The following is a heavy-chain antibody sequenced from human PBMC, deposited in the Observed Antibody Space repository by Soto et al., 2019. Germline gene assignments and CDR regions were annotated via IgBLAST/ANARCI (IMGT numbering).Heavy chain of an antibody. CDR1: GGTISSYA. Sequence: QVQLVQSGAEVKKPGSSVKVSCKASGGTISSYAISWVRQAPGQGLEWMGGIIPIFGTANYAQKFQGRVTITADESTSTAYMELSSLRSEDTAVYYCARGRRYYDFWSGYYPDYYYYYGMDVWGQGTTVTVSS. D-gene: IGHD3-3*01. CDR2: IIPIFGTA. V-gene: IGHV1-69*01. CDR3: ARGRRYYDFWSGYYPDYYYYYGMDV. J-gene: IGHJ6*02.